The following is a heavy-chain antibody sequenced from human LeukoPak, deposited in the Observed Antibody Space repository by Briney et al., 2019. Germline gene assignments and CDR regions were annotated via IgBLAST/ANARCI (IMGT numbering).Heavy chain of an antibody. Sequence: GGSLRLFCAASGFTFSSYSMNWVRQAPGKGLEWVSSISSSSSYIYYADSVKGRFTISRDNAKNSLYLQMNSLRAEDTAVYYCARDPGTRADYYMDVWGKGTTVTVSS. CDR3: ARDPGTRADYYMDV. CDR1: GFTFSSYS. D-gene: IGHD1-1*01. J-gene: IGHJ6*03. V-gene: IGHV3-21*01. CDR2: ISSSSSYI.